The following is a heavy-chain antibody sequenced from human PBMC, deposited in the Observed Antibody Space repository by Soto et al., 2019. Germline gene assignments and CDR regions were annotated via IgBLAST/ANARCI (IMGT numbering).Heavy chain of an antibody. Sequence: ASVNVSCKASGYTFTSYDINWVRQATGQGLEWMGWMNPNSGNTGYAQKFQGRVTMTRNTSISTAYMELSSLRSEDTAVYYCARGRDSSSWETDFDYWGQGTLVTVSS. J-gene: IGHJ4*02. CDR1: GYTFTSYD. CDR3: ARGRDSSSWETDFDY. CDR2: MNPNSGNT. V-gene: IGHV1-8*01. D-gene: IGHD6-13*01.